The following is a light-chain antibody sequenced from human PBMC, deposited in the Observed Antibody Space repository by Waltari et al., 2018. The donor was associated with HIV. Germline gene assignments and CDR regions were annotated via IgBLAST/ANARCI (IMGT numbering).Light chain of an antibody. CDR1: GPNIGTYS. CDR2: MNE. J-gene: IGLJ2*01. V-gene: IGLV1-47*01. CDR3: AVWDDSLGGAV. Sequence: QSVVTQPPSASGTPRTGVTISRSGSGPNIGTYSVNCYQHFPGTAPKLLIYMNEQLPSGCPGRVSGSQSGTSASLAIRGLQYDDEADYYWAVWDDSLGGAVFGGGTKLTVL.